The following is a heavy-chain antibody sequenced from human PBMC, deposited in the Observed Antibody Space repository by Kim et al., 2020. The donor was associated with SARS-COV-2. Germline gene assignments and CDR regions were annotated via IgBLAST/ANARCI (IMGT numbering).Heavy chain of an antibody. V-gene: IGHV3-30*18. D-gene: IGHD5-12*01. CDR2: ISYDGSNK. Sequence: GGSLRLSCAASGFTFSSYGMHWVRQAPGKGLEWVAVISYDGSNKYYADSVKGRFTISRDNSKNTLYLQMNSLRAEDTAVYYCAKDLLGFIVATYVMDVWGQGTTVTVSS. CDR3: AKDLLGFIVATYVMDV. CDR1: GFTFSSYG. J-gene: IGHJ6*02.